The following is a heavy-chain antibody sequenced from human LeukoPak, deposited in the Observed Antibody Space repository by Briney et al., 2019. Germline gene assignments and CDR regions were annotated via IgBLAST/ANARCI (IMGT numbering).Heavy chain of an antibody. J-gene: IGHJ4*02. V-gene: IGHV1-3*01. CDR2: LNAGNGNT. CDR1: GYTFTSYA. D-gene: IGHD3-22*01. CDR3: ARLRYYYDSSGFDY. Sequence: GASVKVSCKASGYTFTSYAMHWVRQAPGQRLEWMGWLNAGNGNTKYSQKFQGRVTITRDTSASTAYMELSSLRSEDTTVYYCARLRYYYDSSGFDYWGQGTLVTVSS.